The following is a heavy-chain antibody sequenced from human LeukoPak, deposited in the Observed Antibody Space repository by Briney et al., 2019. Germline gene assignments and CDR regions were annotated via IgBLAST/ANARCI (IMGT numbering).Heavy chain of an antibody. D-gene: IGHD5-24*01. Sequence: PSETLSLTCTVSGGSLSSYYWSWIRQPPGKGLEWIGYIFFSGSINYNPSLMSRVSISIDTSKNQFSLKLNSVTAADTAVYYCARELGMATILGYFDYWGQGTLVTVSS. CDR1: GGSLSSYY. CDR3: ARELGMATILGYFDY. CDR2: IFFSGSI. J-gene: IGHJ4*02. V-gene: IGHV4-59*12.